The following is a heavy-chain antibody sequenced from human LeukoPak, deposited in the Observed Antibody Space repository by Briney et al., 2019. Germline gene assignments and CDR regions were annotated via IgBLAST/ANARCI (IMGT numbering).Heavy chain of an antibody. V-gene: IGHV3-48*03. CDR2: ISSSGSTI. Sequence: GGSLRLSCAASGFTFSSYEMNWVRQAPGKGLEWVSYISSSGSTIYYADSVKGRFTISRDNSKNTLYLQMNSLRAEDTAVYYCAREGLRYQSEPRHHRRHCGMDVWGQGTTVTVSS. CDR1: GFTFSSYE. J-gene: IGHJ6*02. D-gene: IGHD3-9*01. CDR3: AREGLRYQSEPRHHRRHCGMDV.